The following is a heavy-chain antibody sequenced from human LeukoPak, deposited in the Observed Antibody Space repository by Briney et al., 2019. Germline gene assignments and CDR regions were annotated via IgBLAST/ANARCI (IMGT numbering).Heavy chain of an antibody. CDR2: IYYSGST. J-gene: IGHJ5*02. Sequence: PSETLSLTCTVSGGSISSYYWSWIRQPPGKGLEWIGYIYYSGSTNYNPSLKSRVTISVDTSKNQFSLKLSSVTAADTAVYYCAGHSSSWANWSDPWGQGTLVTVSS. CDR3: AGHSSSWANWSDP. CDR1: GGSISSYY. D-gene: IGHD6-13*01. V-gene: IGHV4-59*01.